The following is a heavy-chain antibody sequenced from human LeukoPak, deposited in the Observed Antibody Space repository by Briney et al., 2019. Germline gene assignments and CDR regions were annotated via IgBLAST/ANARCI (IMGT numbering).Heavy chain of an antibody. D-gene: IGHD3-10*01. CDR2: INHSGST. CDR3: ARDFYGSAPDY. Sequence: SETMSLTCAVYGGSFRGYYWSWVRQPPGKGLEWIGEINHSGSTIYNPSLQSRVTISVDTSKNHFSLKLNSVTAADTAVYYYARDFYGSAPDYWGQGTRVTVSS. V-gene: IGHV4-34*01. CDR1: GGSFRGYY. J-gene: IGHJ4*02.